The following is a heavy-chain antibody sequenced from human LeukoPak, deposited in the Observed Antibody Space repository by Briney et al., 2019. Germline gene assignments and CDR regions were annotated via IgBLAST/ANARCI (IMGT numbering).Heavy chain of an antibody. J-gene: IGHJ4*02. CDR1: GFTFSSYS. Sequence: GGSLRLSCAASGFTFSSYSMNWVRQAPGKGLEWVSSISSSSSSYIYYADSVKGRFTISRDNAKNSLYLQMNSLRAEDTAVYYCARAICSGGSCYEDYWGQGTLVTVSS. V-gene: IGHV3-21*01. CDR3: ARAICSGGSCYEDY. D-gene: IGHD2-15*01. CDR2: ISSSSSSYI.